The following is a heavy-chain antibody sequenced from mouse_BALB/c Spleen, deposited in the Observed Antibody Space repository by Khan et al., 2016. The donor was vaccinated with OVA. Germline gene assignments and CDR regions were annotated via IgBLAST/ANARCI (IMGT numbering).Heavy chain of an antibody. CDR1: GFTFSRFG. Sequence: EVELVESGGGLVQPGGSRKLSCAASGFTFSRFGMHWVRQAPEKGLEWVAYISSCSSSIYYADTVKGRFTISRDNPKNTLFLQMTSLRSEDTAMYYCARDSNFTNWGKGTTLTVSS. J-gene: IGHJ2*01. CDR2: ISSCSSSI. V-gene: IGHV5-17*02. CDR3: ARDSNFTN. D-gene: IGHD4-1*01.